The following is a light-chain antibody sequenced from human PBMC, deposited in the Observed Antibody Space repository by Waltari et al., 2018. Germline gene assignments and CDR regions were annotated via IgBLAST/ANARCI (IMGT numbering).Light chain of an antibody. CDR2: KVS. CDR3: MQGTHFPPLT. V-gene: IGKV2-30*02. J-gene: IGKJ4*01. CDR1: QSLLHSNGNTY. Sequence: DVVMTQSPLSLPIPPGQPASMTCRSSQSLLHSNGNTYLSWFLQKPGQPPRRLIYKVSNRDSGVPDRFSGSGAGTDFTLKISRVEAEDVGVYYCMQGTHFPPLTFGGGTKVEIK.